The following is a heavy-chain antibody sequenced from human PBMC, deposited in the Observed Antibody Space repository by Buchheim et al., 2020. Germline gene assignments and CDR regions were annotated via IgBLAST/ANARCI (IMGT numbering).Heavy chain of an antibody. CDR1: GFTISSYA. J-gene: IGHJ4*02. Sequence: EVRLLESGGGLVQPGGSLRLSCAASGFTISSYAMRWVRQAPGKGLEWVSTIGSGGNTYYADSVKGRFTISRDNSKNTLSVQMHSLRAEDTAVYYCAKGGPSSLYYFDYWGQGTL. D-gene: IGHD5-12*01. CDR3: AKGGPSSLYYFDY. V-gene: IGHV3-23*01. CDR2: IGSGGNT.